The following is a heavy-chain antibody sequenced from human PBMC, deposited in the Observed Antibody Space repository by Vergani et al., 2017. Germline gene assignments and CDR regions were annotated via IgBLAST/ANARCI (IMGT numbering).Heavy chain of an antibody. V-gene: IGHV4-59*01. J-gene: IGHJ4*02. CDR1: GDSISSYY. Sequence: QLQESGPGLVKPSETLSLTCIVSGDSISSYYWSWIRQPPGKGLEWIGYIYYSGSTNYNPSLKSRVTISVDTSKNQFSLKLSSVTAADTAVYYCARETRGGPTDYWGQGTLVTVSS. D-gene: IGHD2-15*01. CDR3: ARETRGGPTDY. CDR2: IYYSGST.